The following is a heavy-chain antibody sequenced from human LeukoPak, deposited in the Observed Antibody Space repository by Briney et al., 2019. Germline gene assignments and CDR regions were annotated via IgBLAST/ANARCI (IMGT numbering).Heavy chain of an antibody. V-gene: IGHV3-30-3*01. CDR3: VKDELAVAIFDY. Sequence: QPGRSLRLSCAASGFTFSSYAMHWVRQAPGKGLEWVAVISYDGSNKYYADSVKGRFTISRDNSKNTLYLQMNSLRAEDTAVYFCVKDELAVAIFDYWGQGTLVTVSS. CDR2: ISYDGSNK. J-gene: IGHJ4*02. CDR1: GFTFSSYA. D-gene: IGHD6-19*01.